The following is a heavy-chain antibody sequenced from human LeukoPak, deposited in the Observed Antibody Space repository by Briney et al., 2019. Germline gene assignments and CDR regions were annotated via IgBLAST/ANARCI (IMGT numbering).Heavy chain of an antibody. CDR3: ARDKSPLRGGPDAFDI. D-gene: IGHD3-16*01. J-gene: IGHJ3*02. CDR2: INPSGGST. Sequence: ASVKVSCKASGYTFTSYYMHWVRQAPGQGLEWMGIINPSGGSTSYAQKFQGRVTMTRDTSTSTVYMELSSLRSEDTAVYYCARDKSPLRGGPDAFDIWGQGTMVTVSS. V-gene: IGHV1-46*01. CDR1: GYTFTSYY.